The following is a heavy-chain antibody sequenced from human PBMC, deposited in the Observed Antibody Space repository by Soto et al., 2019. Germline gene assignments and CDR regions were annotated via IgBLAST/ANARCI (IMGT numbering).Heavy chain of an antibody. CDR2: IYWDDDK. V-gene: IGHV2-5*02. Sequence: QITLKESGPTLVKPTQTLTLTCIFSGFSLNTNGVGVGWIRYPPGKALEWLALIYWDDDKRYSPSLNNRLTNTKDTSKSQVVLTITNMDTVDTATDYGAHRRGAPGHCDDWGQGTLVTVAS. J-gene: IGHJ4*02. CDR1: GFSLNTNGVG. CDR3: AHRRGAPGHCDD.